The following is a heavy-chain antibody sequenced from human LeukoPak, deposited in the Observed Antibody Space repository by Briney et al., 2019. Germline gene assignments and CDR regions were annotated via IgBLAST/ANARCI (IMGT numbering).Heavy chain of an antibody. CDR3: ARGKITMVRGVSGGFFDY. J-gene: IGHJ4*02. CDR2: INHSGST. D-gene: IGHD3-10*01. CDR1: GGSFSGYY. Sequence: SETLSLTCAVYGGSFSGYYWSWIRQPPGKGLEWIGEINHSGSTNYNPSLKSRVTISVDTSKNQFSLKLSSVTAADPAVYYCARGKITMVRGVSGGFFDYWGQGTLVTVSS. V-gene: IGHV4-34*01.